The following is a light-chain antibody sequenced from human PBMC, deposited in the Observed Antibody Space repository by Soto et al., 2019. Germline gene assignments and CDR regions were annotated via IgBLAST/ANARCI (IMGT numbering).Light chain of an antibody. CDR2: EVS. Sequence: QSARSQPASVSGSPGQSITMSCTGTSSDDGGYNYVSWYQQHPGKAPKLMIYEVSNRPSGVSNRFSGSKSGNTASLTISGLQAEDEADYYCSSYTSSSTLYVFGTGTKLTVL. CDR3: SSYTSSSTLYV. J-gene: IGLJ1*01. V-gene: IGLV2-14*01. CDR1: SSDDGGYNY.